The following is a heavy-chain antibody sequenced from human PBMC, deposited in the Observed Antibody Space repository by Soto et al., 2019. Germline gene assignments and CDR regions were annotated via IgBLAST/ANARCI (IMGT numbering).Heavy chain of an antibody. CDR1: GYTFTSYD. J-gene: IGHJ4*02. CDR2: IIPILGIA. CDR3: ARGPYGGLPFDY. Sequence: SVKVSCKASGYTFTSYDISWVRQATGQGLEWMGRIIPILGIANYAQKFQGRVTITADKSMSTAYMELSSLRSEDTAVYYCARGPYGGLPFDYWGQGTLVTVSS. D-gene: IGHD4-17*01. V-gene: IGHV1-69*04.